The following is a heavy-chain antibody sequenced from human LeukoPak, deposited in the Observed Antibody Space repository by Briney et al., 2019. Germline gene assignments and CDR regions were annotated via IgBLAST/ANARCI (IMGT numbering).Heavy chain of an antibody. CDR2: LSKSGNT. D-gene: IGHD3-9*01. CDR1: GGSISSYY. CDR3: ARARYVNSFYAFDI. Sequence: PSETLSLTCAVSGGSISSYYWSWIRLPPGKGLEWIGYLSKSGNTNYSPSLKSRVTIFGDTSKNQFFLKLSSVTAADTAVYYCARARYVNSFYAFDIWGQGTLVTVSS. J-gene: IGHJ3*02. V-gene: IGHV4-59*01.